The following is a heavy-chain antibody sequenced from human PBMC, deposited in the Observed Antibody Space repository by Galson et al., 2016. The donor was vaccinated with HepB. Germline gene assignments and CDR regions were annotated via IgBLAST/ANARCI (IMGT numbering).Heavy chain of an antibody. Sequence: SLRLSCAASGFTLSSYWMHWVRQAPGKGLEWVAFISYDGSNKNNADSVKGRFTISRDSSKNTLYLQMNSLRPEDRAVYYCAKYGESGGYGTNFYFDLGGRGPLVTVSS. V-gene: IGHV3-30*18. CDR1: GFTLSSYW. CDR3: AKYGESGGYGTNFYFDL. J-gene: IGHJ2*01. CDR2: ISYDGSNK. D-gene: IGHD3-22*01.